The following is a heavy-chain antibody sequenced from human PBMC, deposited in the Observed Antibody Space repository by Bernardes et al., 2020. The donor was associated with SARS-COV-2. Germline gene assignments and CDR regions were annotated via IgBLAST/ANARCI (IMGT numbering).Heavy chain of an antibody. D-gene: IGHD3-22*01. J-gene: IGHJ6*02. Sequence: GGSLRLSCAASGFTFSRYAMNWVRQAPGKGLEWVSGISGSGDSTYYADSVKGRFTISRDNSKNTLYLQMNSLRADDTAVFYCAIPPTNYDRYGMDVWGQGTTVTVSS. CDR3: AIPPTNYDRYGMDV. V-gene: IGHV3-23*01. CDR2: ISGSGDST. CDR1: GFTFSRYA.